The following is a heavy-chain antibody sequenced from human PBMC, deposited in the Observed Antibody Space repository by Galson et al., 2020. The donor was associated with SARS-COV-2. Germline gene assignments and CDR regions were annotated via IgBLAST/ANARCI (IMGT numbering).Heavy chain of an antibody. V-gene: IGHV4-30-2*01. D-gene: IGHD5-12*01. CDR3: ARGGGYDVGRYFDY. CDR1: NGSISSGGYS. J-gene: IGHJ4*02. Sequence: SETLSLTCAVSNGSISSGGYSWSWIRLPPGKGLEWLGYIYPSGSTYYNPSLQSRVTLSVDRSKNQFSLKLSSVTAADTAVYYCARGGGYDVGRYFDYWGQGTLVTVSS. CDR2: IYPSGST.